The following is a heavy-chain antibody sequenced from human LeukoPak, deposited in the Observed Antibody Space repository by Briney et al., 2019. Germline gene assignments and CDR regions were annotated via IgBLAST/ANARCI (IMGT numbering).Heavy chain of an antibody. V-gene: IGHV1-2*02. J-gene: IGHJ4*02. D-gene: IGHD6-13*01. Sequence: GASVKVSCKASGYTFTGYYMHWVRQAPGQGLEWMGWINPNSGGTNYAQKFQGRVTMTRDTSISTAYMELSRLRSDDTAVYYCARASGKQQLVKSDLYYWGQGTLVTVSS. CDR3: ARASGKQQLVKSDLYY. CDR2: INPNSGGT. CDR1: GYTFTGYY.